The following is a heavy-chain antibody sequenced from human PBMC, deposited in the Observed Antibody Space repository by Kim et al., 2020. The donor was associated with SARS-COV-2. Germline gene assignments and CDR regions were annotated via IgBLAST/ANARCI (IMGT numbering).Heavy chain of an antibody. V-gene: IGHV4-39*01. CDR1: GDSISSSSYY. Sequence: SETLSLTCTVSGDSISSSSYYWGWIRQPPGKGLEWIGSIYYTGNTYYNSSLRSRVTISIDTSKSQFSLKLNSVTAADTAVYYCARHLNHCSSTNCYREIFDYWGQGTLVTVSS. CDR3: ARHLNHCSSTNCYREIFDY. D-gene: IGHD2-2*02. CDR2: IYYTGNT. J-gene: IGHJ4*02.